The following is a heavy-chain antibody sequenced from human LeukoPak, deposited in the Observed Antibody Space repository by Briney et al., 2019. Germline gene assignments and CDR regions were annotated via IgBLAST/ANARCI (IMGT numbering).Heavy chain of an antibody. D-gene: IGHD1-26*01. J-gene: IGHJ3*01. V-gene: IGHV4-59*01. CDR3: ARGRRSSGRHDAFDV. CDR1: GGSISTYY. Sequence: SETLSLTCTVSGGSISTYYWSWIRHPPGKGLEWIGYIDYSGSTNYNPSLKSRVTISLDTSKNQFSVKLSSLTTADTAVYYCARGRRSSGRHDAFDVWGQGTMVTVSS. CDR2: IDYSGST.